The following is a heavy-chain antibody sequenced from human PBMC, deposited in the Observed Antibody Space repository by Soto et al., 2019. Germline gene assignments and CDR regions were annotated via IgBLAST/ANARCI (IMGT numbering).Heavy chain of an antibody. CDR2: INPSGSS. J-gene: IGHJ4*02. CDR3: ARGGSGSYFVQYLDY. CDR1: GGSFSGYY. Sequence: SETLSLTCAVYGGSFSGYYWSWIRQPPGKGLEWIGEINPSGSSNYNPSLKSRVTISVDTAKNQFSLKLSSVTAADTAVYYCARGGSGSYFVQYLDYWGQGTLVTVSS. D-gene: IGHD1-26*01. V-gene: IGHV4-34*01.